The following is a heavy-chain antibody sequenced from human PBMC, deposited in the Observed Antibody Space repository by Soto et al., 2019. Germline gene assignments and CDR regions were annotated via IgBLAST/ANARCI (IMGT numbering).Heavy chain of an antibody. J-gene: IGHJ5*02. CDR1: GFTFSSYA. CDR2: ISGSGGNT. Sequence: QPGGSLRLSCAASGFTFSSYAMSWVRQAPGKGLEWVSAISGSGGNTYYADSVKGRFTIPRDNSKNTLYLQMNSLRAEDTAVYYCANYNYYDASGPSWGQGTLVTVSS. D-gene: IGHD3-22*01. CDR3: ANYNYYDASGPS. V-gene: IGHV3-23*01.